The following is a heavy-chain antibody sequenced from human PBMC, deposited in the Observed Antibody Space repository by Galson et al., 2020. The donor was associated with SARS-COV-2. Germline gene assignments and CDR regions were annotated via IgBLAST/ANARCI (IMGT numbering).Heavy chain of an antibody. J-gene: IGHJ6*04. D-gene: IGHD3-10*01. CDR2: IKSKTDGGTT. Sequence: GEFLKISCAASGFTFSNAWMSWVRQAPGKGLEWVGRIKSKTDGGTTDYAAPVKGRFTISRDDSKNTLYLQMNSLKTEDTAVYYCTTDSGSYGMDVWGKGTTVTVSS. CDR3: TTDSGSYGMDV. CDR1: GFTFSNAW. V-gene: IGHV3-15*01.